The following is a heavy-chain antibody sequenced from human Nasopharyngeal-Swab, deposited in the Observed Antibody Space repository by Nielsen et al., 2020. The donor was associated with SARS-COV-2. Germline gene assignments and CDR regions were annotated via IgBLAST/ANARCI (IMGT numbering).Heavy chain of an antibody. Sequence: WIRRHPGKGLEWIGYIYYSGSTNYNPSLKSRVTISVDTSKNQFSLKLSSVTAADTAVYYCARGRGVAARRDYYYYGMDVWGQGTTVTVSS. V-gene: IGHV4-59*01. D-gene: IGHD6-6*01. J-gene: IGHJ6*02. CDR3: ARGRGVAARRDYYYYGMDV. CDR2: IYYSGST.